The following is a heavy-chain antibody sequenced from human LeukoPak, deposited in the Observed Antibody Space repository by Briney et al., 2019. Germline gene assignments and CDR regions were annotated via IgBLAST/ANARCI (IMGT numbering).Heavy chain of an antibody. Sequence: GASVKVSCKAPGYTFASYAMHWVRQAPGQRPEWMGWINGGNGNTKFSQRFQGRVTITRDTSASTVYMELSSLRSEDTAVYYCARDHPQWLVLPTSPQLPNYWGQGTLVTVSS. D-gene: IGHD6-19*01. V-gene: IGHV1-3*01. CDR2: INGGNGNT. CDR3: ARDHPQWLVLPTSPQLPNY. CDR1: GYTFASYA. J-gene: IGHJ4*02.